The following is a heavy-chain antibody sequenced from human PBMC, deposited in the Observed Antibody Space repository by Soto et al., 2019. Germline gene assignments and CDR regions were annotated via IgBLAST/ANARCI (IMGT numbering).Heavy chain of an antibody. CDR3: ARDGMGDYYYYMDV. V-gene: IGHV4-59*01. CDR2: IYYSGST. D-gene: IGHD1-26*01. CDR1: GGSISSYY. J-gene: IGHJ6*03. Sequence: PSETLSLTCTVSGGSISSYYWSWIRQPPGKGLEWIGYIYYSGSTNYNPSLKSRVTISVDTSKNQFSLKLSSVNAADTAVYYCARDGMGDYYYYMDVWGKGTTVTVSS.